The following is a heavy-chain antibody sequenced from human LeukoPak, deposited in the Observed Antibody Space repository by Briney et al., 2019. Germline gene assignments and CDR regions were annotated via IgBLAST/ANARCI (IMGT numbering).Heavy chain of an antibody. J-gene: IGHJ4*02. V-gene: IGHV4-59*08. Sequence: SETLSLTCTVSGGSISSYYWSWIRQPPGKGLEWMGNIYYSGSTNYNSSFKSRVTISVDTSKNQISLKLRSVTAADTAVYYCARKGVSDLYYFDSWGQGTLVTVSS. D-gene: IGHD3-16*01. CDR1: GGSISSYY. CDR2: IYYSGST. CDR3: ARKGVSDLYYFDS.